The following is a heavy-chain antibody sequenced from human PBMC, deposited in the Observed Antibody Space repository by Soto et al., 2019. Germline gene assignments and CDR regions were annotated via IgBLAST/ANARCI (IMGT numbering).Heavy chain of an antibody. D-gene: IGHD3-22*01. CDR2: IYSGGST. CDR1: GFTVSSNY. CDR3: AREEHDSSGYYYMKGYYFDY. V-gene: IGHV3-66*01. J-gene: IGHJ4*02. Sequence: PGGSLRLSCAASGFTVSSNYMSWVRQAPGKGLEWVSVIYSGGSTYYADSVKGRFTISRDNSKNTLYLQMNSLRAEDTAVYYCAREEHDSSGYYYMKGYYFDYWGQG.